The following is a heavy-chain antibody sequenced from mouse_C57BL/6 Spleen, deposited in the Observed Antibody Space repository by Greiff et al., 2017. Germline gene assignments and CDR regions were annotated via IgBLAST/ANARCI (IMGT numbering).Heavy chain of an antibody. CDR3: ARRLYGSCYAMCY. D-gene: IGHD1-1*01. Sequence: QVQLQQSGPELVKPGASVKISCKASGYAFSSSWMNWVKQRPGQGLEWIGGIYPGDGDTKYNGKFKGKATLTVYKSSSTAYMQLISLTSEDSAVYCCARRLYGSCYAMCYRGPAASVTAAS. CDR2: IYPGDGDT. CDR1: GYAFSSSW. V-gene: IGHV1-82*01. J-gene: IGHJ4*01.